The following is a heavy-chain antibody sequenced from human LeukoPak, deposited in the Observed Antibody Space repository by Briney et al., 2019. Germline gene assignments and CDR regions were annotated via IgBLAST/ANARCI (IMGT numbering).Heavy chain of an antibody. J-gene: IGHJ6*03. Sequence: GASVKVSCKASGYTFTSYGISWVRQAPGQGLEWMGWISAYNGNTNYAQKLQGRVTMTTDTSTSTAYMELRSLRSEDTAVYYCARDIVVVPAAAHMDVWGKGTTVTVSS. CDR1: GYTFTSYG. D-gene: IGHD2-2*01. CDR2: ISAYNGNT. V-gene: IGHV1-18*01. CDR3: ARDIVVVPAAAHMDV.